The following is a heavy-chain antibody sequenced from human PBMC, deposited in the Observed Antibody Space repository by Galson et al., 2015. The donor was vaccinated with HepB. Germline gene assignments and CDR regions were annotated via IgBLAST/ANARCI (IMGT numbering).Heavy chain of an antibody. CDR1: GFTFKSST. J-gene: IGHJ2*01. CDR2: ISSDGRSI. D-gene: IGHD2-15*01. CDR3: ARVGFENGSFSAYWYFDL. V-gene: IGHV3-48*01. Sequence: SLRLSCAASGFTFKSSTMNWLRQAPGKGLEWVAYISSDGRSIYYADSVKGRFTISRDNAKNSLYLQMTSLRAEDTAVYHCARVGFENGSFSAYWYFDLWGRGTLVTVSS.